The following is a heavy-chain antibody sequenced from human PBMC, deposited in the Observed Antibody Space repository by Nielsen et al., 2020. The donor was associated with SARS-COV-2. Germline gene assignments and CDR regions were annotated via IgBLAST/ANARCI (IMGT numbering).Heavy chain of an antibody. D-gene: IGHD3-10*01. Sequence: WIRQPPGKGLEWIGEINHSGSTNCNPSLKSRVTISVDTSKNQFSLKLSSVTAADTAVYYCARGPLTYYYGSGSYPNWFDPWGQGTLVTVSS. J-gene: IGHJ5*02. CDR3: ARGPLTYYYGSGSYPNWFDP. CDR2: INHSGST. V-gene: IGHV4-34*01.